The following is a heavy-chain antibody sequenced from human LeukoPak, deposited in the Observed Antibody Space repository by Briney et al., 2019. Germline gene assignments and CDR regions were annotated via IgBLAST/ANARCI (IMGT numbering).Heavy chain of an antibody. CDR3: ARTHREYSSSWEYYYYYYYMDV. J-gene: IGHJ6*03. V-gene: IGHV4-4*07. CDR2: IYTSGST. D-gene: IGHD6-13*01. Sequence: SETLSLTCTVSGGSTSSYYWSWIRQPAGKGLEWIGRIYTSGSTNYNPSLKSRVTMSVDTSKNQFSLKLSSVTAADTAVYYCARTHREYSSSWEYYYYYYYMDVWGKGTTVTVSS. CDR1: GGSTSSYY.